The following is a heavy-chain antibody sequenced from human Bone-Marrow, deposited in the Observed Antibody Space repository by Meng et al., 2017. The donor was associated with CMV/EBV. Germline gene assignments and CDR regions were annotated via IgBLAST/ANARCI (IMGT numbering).Heavy chain of an antibody. J-gene: IGHJ4*02. V-gene: IGHV1-2*02. CDR3: ARALPIAVAGNHFDV. Sequence: ASVKVSCKAFGYTFTDYYLHWVRQAPGQGLEWMGWISPVTYVTNYAQKFQGRVTMTKDTSISTAYMELTGLTFDDTAAYFCARALPIAVAGNHFDVWGQGTSVPVSS. D-gene: IGHD6-19*01. CDR2: ISPVTYVT. CDR1: GYTFTDYY.